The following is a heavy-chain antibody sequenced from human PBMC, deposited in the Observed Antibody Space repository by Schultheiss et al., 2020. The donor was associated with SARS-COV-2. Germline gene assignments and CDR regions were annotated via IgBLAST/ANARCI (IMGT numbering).Heavy chain of an antibody. D-gene: IGHD3-10*01. CDR1: GFTFSSYA. V-gene: IGHV3-30*04. CDR3: AKDLVTNRGVIISEAEKNYYYYGMDV. CDR2: ISYDGSNK. J-gene: IGHJ6*02. Sequence: GESLKISCAASGFTFSSYAMHWVRQAPGKGLEWVAVISYDGSNKYYADSVKGRFTISRDNSKNTLYLQMNSLRAEDTAVYYCAKDLVTNRGVIISEAEKNYYYYGMDVWGQGTTVTVSS.